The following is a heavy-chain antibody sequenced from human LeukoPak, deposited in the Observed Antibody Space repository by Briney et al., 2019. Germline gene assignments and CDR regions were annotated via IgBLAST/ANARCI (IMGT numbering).Heavy chain of an antibody. CDR2: IYSGGST. Sequence: GGSLRLSCAASGFTVSGNYMNWVRQAPGEGLEWVSIIYSGGSTYYADSVKGRFTISRDNSKNTLYLQMNSLRAEDTAVYYCAREKGCTNGVCYSRNWFDPWGQGTLVTVSS. CDR1: GFTVSGNY. J-gene: IGHJ5*02. V-gene: IGHV3-53*01. D-gene: IGHD2-8*01. CDR3: AREKGCTNGVCYSRNWFDP.